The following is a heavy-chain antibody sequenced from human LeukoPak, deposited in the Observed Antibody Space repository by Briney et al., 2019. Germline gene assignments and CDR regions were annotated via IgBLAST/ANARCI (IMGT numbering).Heavy chain of an antibody. CDR3: ARHVGYGFWSGSYYMDV. CDR2: INHSGST. V-gene: IGHV4-34*01. J-gene: IGHJ6*03. D-gene: IGHD3-3*01. Sequence: SETLSLACAVYGGSFRGYYWSWIRQPPGEGLEWIGEINHSGSTNYNPSLKSRVTISVDTSKNQFSLKLSSVTAADTAVYYCARHVGYGFWSGSYYMDVWGKGTTVTVSS. CDR1: GGSFRGYY.